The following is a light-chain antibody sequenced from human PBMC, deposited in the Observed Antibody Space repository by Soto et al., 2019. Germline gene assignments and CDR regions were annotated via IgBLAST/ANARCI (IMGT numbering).Light chain of an antibody. J-gene: IGKJ1*01. CDR1: QSVSSSY. CDR2: AAS. Sequence: EIVLTQSPGTLSSSPGERATLSCRASQSVSSSYLAWYRQKPGQAPRLLIYAASSRATGIPDRFSGSGSGTDFTLTISRLESEDFAVYYCQQYSSSSLTFGQGTKVEFK. V-gene: IGKV3-20*01. CDR3: QQYSSSSLT.